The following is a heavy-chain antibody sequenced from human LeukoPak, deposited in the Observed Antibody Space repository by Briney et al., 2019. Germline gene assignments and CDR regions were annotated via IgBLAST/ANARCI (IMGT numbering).Heavy chain of an antibody. CDR3: ARGPINFYGAFHYYMDV. D-gene: IGHD4/OR15-4a*01. J-gene: IGHJ6*03. V-gene: IGHV1-8*01. CDR1: GYTYPNYH. Sequence: AAVTDSCKSTGYTYPNYHINWVRQPRCKELAGMGCMNPNSAKADYAHKFQGRVTMTRNTSISTAYMELSSLTSEDTAIYYCARGPINFYGAFHYYMDVWGKGTTVTVSS. CDR2: MNPNSAKA.